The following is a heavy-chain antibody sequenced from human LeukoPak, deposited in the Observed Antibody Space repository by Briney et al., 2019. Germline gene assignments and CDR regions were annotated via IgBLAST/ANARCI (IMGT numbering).Heavy chain of an antibody. V-gene: IGHV4-61*02. D-gene: IGHD2-15*01. CDR3: ARDEWGYYAFDY. CDR2: IYTSGST. Sequence: PSETLSLTCTVSGGSISSGSYYWSWIRQPPGKGLEWIGRIYTSGSTNYNPSLKSRVTISVDTSKSQFSLKLSSVTAADTAVYYCARDEWGYYAFDYWGQGTLVTVSS. J-gene: IGHJ4*02. CDR1: GGSISSGSYY.